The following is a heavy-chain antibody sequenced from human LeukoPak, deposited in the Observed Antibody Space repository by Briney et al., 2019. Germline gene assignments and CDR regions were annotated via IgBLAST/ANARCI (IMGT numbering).Heavy chain of an antibody. V-gene: IGHV3-23*01. J-gene: IGHJ4*02. Sequence: GGSLRLSCAASGFTFSSYGMSWVRQAPGKGLEWVSAISGSGGSTYYADSVKGRFTISRDNSRNTLYLQMNSLRAEDTAVYYCTKASVVGVPPSLEPGPDYWGQGTLVTVSS. CDR2: ISGSGGST. CDR1: GFTFSSYG. CDR3: TKASVVGVPPSLEPGPDY. D-gene: IGHD2-2*01.